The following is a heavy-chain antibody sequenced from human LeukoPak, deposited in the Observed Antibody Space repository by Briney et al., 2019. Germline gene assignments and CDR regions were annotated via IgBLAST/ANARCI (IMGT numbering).Heavy chain of an antibody. CDR3: AELGITMIGGV. CDR1: GFTFSTYW. Sequence: PGGSLRLSCAASGFTFSTYWMNWVRQAPGKGLEWVANIKEDGSEKDYVDSVKGRFTISRDNAKNSLYLQMNSLRAEDTAVYYCAELGITMIGGVWGKGTTVTISS. CDR2: IKEDGSEK. J-gene: IGHJ6*04. D-gene: IGHD3-10*02. V-gene: IGHV3-7*01.